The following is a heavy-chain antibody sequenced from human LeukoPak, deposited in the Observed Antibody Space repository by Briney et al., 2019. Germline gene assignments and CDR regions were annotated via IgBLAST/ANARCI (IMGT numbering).Heavy chain of an antibody. CDR2: IYHTGST. CDR1: GGSISGSGCY. D-gene: IGHD3-22*01. CDR3: AREGGYYGSSCYSNWFDP. J-gene: IGHJ5*02. Sequence: SETLSLTCTVSGGSISGSGCYWSWIRQPPGKGLEWIGYIYHTGSTYYNPSLASRVTISVDRSKNQFSLKLSSVTAADTAVYYCAREGGYYGSSCYSNWFDPWGQGTLVTVSS. V-gene: IGHV4-30-2*01.